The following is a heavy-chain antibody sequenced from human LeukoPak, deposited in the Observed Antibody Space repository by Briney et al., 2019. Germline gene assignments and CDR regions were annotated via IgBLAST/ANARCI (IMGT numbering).Heavy chain of an antibody. CDR3: ARGDLVVITTEDENYFDY. J-gene: IGHJ4*02. CDR2: ISAYNGNT. Sequence: ASVKVSCKASGYTFTSYGISWVRQAPGQGLEWMGWISAYNGNTNYAQKVQGRVTMTTDTSTSTAYMELRSLRSDDTAVYYCARGDLVVITTEDENYFDYWGQGTLVTVSS. CDR1: GYTFTSYG. V-gene: IGHV1-18*01. D-gene: IGHD3-22*01.